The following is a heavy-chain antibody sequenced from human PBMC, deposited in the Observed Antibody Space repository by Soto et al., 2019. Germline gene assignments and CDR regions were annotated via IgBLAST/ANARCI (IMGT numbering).Heavy chain of an antibody. CDR3: ARSFHSSGWYEDAFDI. D-gene: IGHD6-19*01. CDR1: GYTFTSHG. Sequence: ASVKVSCKASGYTFTSHGISWVRQAPGQGLEWMGWISAYKGNTNYAQKLQGRVTMTTDTSTSTAYMELRSLRSDDTAVYYCARSFHSSGWYEDAFDIWGQGTMVTVSS. V-gene: IGHV1-18*01. J-gene: IGHJ3*02. CDR2: ISAYKGNT.